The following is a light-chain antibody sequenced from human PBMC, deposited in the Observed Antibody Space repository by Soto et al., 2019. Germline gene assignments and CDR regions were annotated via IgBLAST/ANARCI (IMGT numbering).Light chain of an antibody. Sequence: QSALTQPASVSGCPGQSITISCTGTSSDVGGYNYVSWYQQHPGKAPKLMIYDVSYRPSGVSNRFSGSKSGDTASLTISGLQAEDEADYYCSSYSNSTTRVFGGGTKLTVL. CDR3: SSYSNSTTRV. V-gene: IGLV2-14*03. CDR1: SSDVGGYNY. J-gene: IGLJ2*01. CDR2: DVS.